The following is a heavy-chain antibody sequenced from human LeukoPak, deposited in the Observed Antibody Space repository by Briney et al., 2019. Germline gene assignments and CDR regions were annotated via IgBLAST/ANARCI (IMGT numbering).Heavy chain of an antibody. D-gene: IGHD3-3*01. V-gene: IGHV3-74*01. CDR2: INSDGSST. CDR3: ARDGASGYYTYYYYGMDV. CDR1: GFTFSSYW. Sequence: PGGSLRLSCAASGFTFSSYWMHWVRQAPGKGLVWVSRINSDGSSTSYADSVKSRFTISRDNAKNTLYLQMNSLRAEDTAVYYCARDGASGYYTYYYYGMDVWGQGTTVTVSS. J-gene: IGHJ6*02.